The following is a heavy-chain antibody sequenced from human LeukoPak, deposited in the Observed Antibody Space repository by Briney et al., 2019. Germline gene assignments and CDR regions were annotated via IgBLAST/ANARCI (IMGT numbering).Heavy chain of an antibody. CDR3: ARGPYSYDSSGAFDI. D-gene: IGHD3-22*01. CDR2: IYYSGST. Sequence: PSETLSLTCTVSGGSISNSDYYWGWIRQPPGKGLEWIGSIYYSGSTSYNPSLKGRLTISVDTSKNQFSLKLSSVTAADTAVYYCARGPYSYDSSGAFDIWGQGTMVTVSS. V-gene: IGHV4-39*07. J-gene: IGHJ3*02. CDR1: GGSISNSDYY.